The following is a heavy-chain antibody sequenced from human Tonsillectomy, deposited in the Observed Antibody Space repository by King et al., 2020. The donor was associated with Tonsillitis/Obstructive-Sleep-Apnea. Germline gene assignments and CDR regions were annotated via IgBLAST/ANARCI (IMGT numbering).Heavy chain of an antibody. D-gene: IGHD2-2*01. CDR1: GFSLSTSGMC. CDR3: ARIQPDCSITGRWFDP. J-gene: IGHJ5*02. V-gene: IGHV2-70*11. Sequence: TLKESGPALVKPTQTLTLTCTFSGFSLSTSGMCMSWIRQPPGKALEWLARIDWDDDKYYSTSLKTRLTISKDTSKNQVVLTMTNMDPVDTATYYCARIQPDCSITGRWFDPWGQGTLVTVSS. CDR2: IDWDDDK.